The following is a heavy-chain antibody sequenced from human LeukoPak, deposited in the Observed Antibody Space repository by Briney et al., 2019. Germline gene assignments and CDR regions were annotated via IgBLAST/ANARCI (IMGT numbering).Heavy chain of an antibody. Sequence: SETLSLTCAVYGGSFRDYYWSWIRQPPGKGLEWIGEIHYTGATNYKPSLKSRVTISGDPSKNQFSLRVSSVTAADTAVYYCARGVLGPYYFDLWGRGTLVTVSS. CDR3: ARGVLGPYYFDL. CDR1: GGSFRDYY. V-gene: IGHV4-34*01. J-gene: IGHJ2*01. D-gene: IGHD7-27*01. CDR2: IHYTGAT.